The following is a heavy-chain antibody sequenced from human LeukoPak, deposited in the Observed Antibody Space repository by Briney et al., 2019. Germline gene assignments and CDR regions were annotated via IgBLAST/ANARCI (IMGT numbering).Heavy chain of an antibody. J-gene: IGHJ4*02. Sequence: PGESLKSSCKGSGYSFSTYWIGWVRQMPGKGLEWMGIIYPGDSHTKYSPSFQGQVTISADKSISTAYLQWSSLKASDTAMYFCASAYGSGSYTYRYWGQGTLVTVSS. CDR3: ASAYGSGSYTYRY. V-gene: IGHV5-51*01. D-gene: IGHD3-10*01. CDR1: GYSFSTYW. CDR2: IYPGDSHT.